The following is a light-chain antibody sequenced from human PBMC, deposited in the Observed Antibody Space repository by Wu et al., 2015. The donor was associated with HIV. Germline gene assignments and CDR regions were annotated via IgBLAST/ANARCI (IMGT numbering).Light chain of an antibody. V-gene: IGKV3-15*01. J-gene: IGKJ5*01. Sequence: EIVMTQSPATLSVSPGQRVTLSCRASQTVANKLAWYQQRPGQGPVLLIYDVPTRATGVPDRFSGSESETEFTLTISSLQSEDFAVYYCQQYKNWITFGQGTRLKMK. CDR1: QTVANK. CDR3: QQYKNWIT. CDR2: DVP.